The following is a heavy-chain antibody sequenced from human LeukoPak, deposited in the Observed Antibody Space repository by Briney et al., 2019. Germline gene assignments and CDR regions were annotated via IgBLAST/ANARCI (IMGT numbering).Heavy chain of an antibody. CDR1: GGSVSSSSYY. J-gene: IGHJ4*02. Sequence: SETLSLTCTVSGGSVSSSSYYWGWIRQPPGKGLEWIGSISYSGTNYNNPSLKSRVSISIDTSKNQFSVKLTSVTAADTAMYYCASLGTPPSGGQGTLVTVSS. CDR3: ASLGTPPS. V-gene: IGHV4-39*01. CDR2: ISYSGTN. D-gene: IGHD7-27*01.